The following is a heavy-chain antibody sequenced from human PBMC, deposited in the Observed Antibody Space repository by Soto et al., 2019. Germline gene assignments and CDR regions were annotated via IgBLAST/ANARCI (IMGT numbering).Heavy chain of an antibody. D-gene: IGHD1-1*01. Sequence: PGKGLEWMGGFDPEDGETIYAQKFQGRVTMTEDTSTDTAYVELSSLRSEDTAVYYCATSRTIHWTSWNYYYYYGMDVWGQGTTVTVSS. CDR3: ATSRTIHWTSWNYYYYYGMDV. J-gene: IGHJ6*02. CDR2: FDPEDGET. V-gene: IGHV1-24*01.